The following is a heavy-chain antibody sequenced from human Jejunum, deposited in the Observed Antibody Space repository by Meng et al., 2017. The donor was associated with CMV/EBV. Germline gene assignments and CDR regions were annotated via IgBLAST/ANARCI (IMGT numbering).Heavy chain of an antibody. J-gene: IGHJ4*02. CDR3: AKEGVGGHFDY. CDR2: ISYNGGRT. Sequence: GGSGFTFSNYPMHWVRQAPGKGLEWVAYISYNGGRTYDADSVKGRFTISRDISKNTLFLQMNSLRAEDTAVYYCAKEGVGGHFDYWGQGTLVTVSS. CDR1: GFTFSNYP. V-gene: IGHV3-30*04. D-gene: IGHD2-8*01.